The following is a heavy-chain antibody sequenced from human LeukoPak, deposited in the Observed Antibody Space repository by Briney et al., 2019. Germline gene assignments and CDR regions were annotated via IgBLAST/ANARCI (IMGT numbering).Heavy chain of an antibody. CDR3: ARVSYGDYVYYYYYYMDV. V-gene: IGHV4-59*01. Sequence: PSETLSLTCTVSGGSISNKYWSWIRQPPGKGLEWIGYIYYSGSTNYNPSLKSRVTISVDTSKNQFSLKLSSVTAADTAVYYCARVSYGDYVYYYYYYMDVWGKGTTVTVSS. CDR1: GGSISNKY. D-gene: IGHD4-17*01. J-gene: IGHJ6*03. CDR2: IYYSGST.